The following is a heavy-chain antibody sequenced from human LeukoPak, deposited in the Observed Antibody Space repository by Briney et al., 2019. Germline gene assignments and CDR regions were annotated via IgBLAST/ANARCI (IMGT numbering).Heavy chain of an antibody. CDR1: GGSFSGYY. CDR3: ARDRELGY. Sequence: PSETLSLTCAVYGGSFSGYYWNWIRQPPGKGLEWIGEINHSGSTNYNPSLKSRVTISVDTSKNQFSLKLSSVTAADTAVYYCARDRELGYWGQGTLVTVSS. D-gene: IGHD3-10*01. J-gene: IGHJ4*02. CDR2: INHSGST. V-gene: IGHV4-34*01.